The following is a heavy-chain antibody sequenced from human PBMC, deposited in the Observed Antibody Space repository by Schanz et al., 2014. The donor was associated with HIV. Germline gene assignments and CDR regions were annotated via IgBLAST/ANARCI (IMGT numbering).Heavy chain of an antibody. CDR1: SGPFGGTW. CDR2: INHNGAT. Sequence: QVQLQQWGAGLVKPSETLSLTCAVYSGPFGGTWWNWLRQPPGKGLEWIGDINHNGATRYNSSLNTRVTMSLDPSMRQISLKGTSVTAADTAVYYCARATTDNFLPTYYFQSWGQGTLVTVSS. D-gene: IGHD5-12*01. CDR3: ARATTDNFLPTYYFQS. J-gene: IGHJ4*02. V-gene: IGHV4-34*01.